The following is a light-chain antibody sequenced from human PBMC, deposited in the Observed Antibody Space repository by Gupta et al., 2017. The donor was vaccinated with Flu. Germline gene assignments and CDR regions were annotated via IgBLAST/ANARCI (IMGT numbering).Light chain of an antibody. CDR3: QQSYSTPSA. J-gene: IGKJ1*01. CDR1: DSSSSY. Sequence: GDRFTSSCRASDSSSSYLNWYQQNPGKTPKLLVYAASSLDSVVPSRFSGSGSGTYFTLSSSRLQAEDFASYYWQQSYSTPSAFGQGTKVEIK. CDR2: AAS. V-gene: IGKV1-39*01.